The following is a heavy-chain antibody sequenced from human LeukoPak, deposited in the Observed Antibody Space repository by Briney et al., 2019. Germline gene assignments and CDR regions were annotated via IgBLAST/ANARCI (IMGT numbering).Heavy chain of an antibody. CDR3: ARGRYDSSGWYRVGIATRIVGGQRDYYFDY. D-gene: IGHD6-19*01. J-gene: IGHJ4*02. Sequence: ASVKVSCKASGYTFTSYDINWVRQATGQGLEWMGWMNPNSGNTGYAQKFQGRVTMTRNTSITTAYMELSSLRSEDTAVYYCARGRYDSSGWYRVGIATRIVGGQRDYYFDYWGQGTLVTVSS. V-gene: IGHV1-8*01. CDR2: MNPNSGNT. CDR1: GYTFTSYD.